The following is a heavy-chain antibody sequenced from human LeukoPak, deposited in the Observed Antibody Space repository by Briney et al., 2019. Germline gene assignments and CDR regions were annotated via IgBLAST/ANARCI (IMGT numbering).Heavy chain of an antibody. CDR1: GFTFDDYA. D-gene: IGHD6-13*01. CDR3: AKAKTAAAGPVAY. Sequence: GGSLRLSCAASGFTFDDYATHWVRHAPGKGLEWVSGISWNSGSIGYADSVKGRFTISRDNAKNSLYLQMNSLRAEDTALYYCAKAKTAAAGPVAYWGQGTLVTVSS. V-gene: IGHV3-9*01. J-gene: IGHJ4*02. CDR2: ISWNSGSI.